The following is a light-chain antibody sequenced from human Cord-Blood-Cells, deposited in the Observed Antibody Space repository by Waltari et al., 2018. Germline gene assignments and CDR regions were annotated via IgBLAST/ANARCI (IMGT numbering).Light chain of an antibody. CDR1: QSASSY. CDR2: DAS. CDR3: QQRSNWPLT. J-gene: IGKJ4*01. V-gene: IGKV3-11*01. Sequence: EIVLTQSPATLSSSPGERATLSCRTSQSASSYLAWDQQKPGQAPRLLIYDASNRATGIPARFSGSGSGTDFTLTISSLEPEDFAVYYCQQRSNWPLTFGGGTKVEIK.